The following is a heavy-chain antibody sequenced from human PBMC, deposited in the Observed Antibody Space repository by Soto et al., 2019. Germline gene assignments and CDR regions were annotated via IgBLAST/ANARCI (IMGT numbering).Heavy chain of an antibody. J-gene: IGHJ3*02. CDR1: GFTFSSYA. V-gene: IGHV3-30-3*01. Sequence: GGSLRLSCAASGFTFSSYAMHWVRQAPGKGLEWVAVISYDGSNKYYADSVKGRFTISRDNSKNTLYLQMNSLRAEDTAVYYYARGPIRYFDWLHNDAFDIWGQGTMVTVSS. D-gene: IGHD3-9*01. CDR2: ISYDGSNK. CDR3: ARGPIRYFDWLHNDAFDI.